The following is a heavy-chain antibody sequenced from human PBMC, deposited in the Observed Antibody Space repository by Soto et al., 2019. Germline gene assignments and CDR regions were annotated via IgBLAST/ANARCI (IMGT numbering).Heavy chain of an antibody. CDR3: AKGSLYYYDSSGYYYFDY. D-gene: IGHD3-22*01. CDR1: GFTFSSYA. Sequence: GGSLRLSCAASGFTFSSYAMSWVRQAPGKGLEWVSAISGSGGSTYYADYVKGRFTISRGNSKNTLYLQMNSLRAEDTAVYYCAKGSLYYYDSSGYYYFDYWGQGTLVTVSS. J-gene: IGHJ4*02. V-gene: IGHV3-23*01. CDR2: ISGSGGST.